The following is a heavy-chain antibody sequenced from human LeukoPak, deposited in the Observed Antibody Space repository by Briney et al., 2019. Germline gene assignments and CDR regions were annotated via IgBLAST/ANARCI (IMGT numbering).Heavy chain of an antibody. CDR3: ARQSVSVVPAAVNGADYYYYYMNV. D-gene: IGHD2-2*01. CDR2: IKWNGGST. J-gene: IGHJ6*03. Sequence: PGGSLRLSCAASGFTFDDYGMSWVRQAPGKGLEWVSGIKWNGGSTGYADSVKGRFTISRDNAKNSLYLQMDSLRAEDTALYYCARQSVSVVPAAVNGADYYYYYMNVWGKGTTVTVSS. CDR1: GFTFDDYG. V-gene: IGHV3-20*04.